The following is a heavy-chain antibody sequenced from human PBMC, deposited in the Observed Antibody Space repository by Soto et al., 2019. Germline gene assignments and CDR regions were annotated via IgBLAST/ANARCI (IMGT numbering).Heavy chain of an antibody. CDR1: GFTFSSYS. CDR2: INSDGSST. J-gene: IGHJ4*02. CDR3: VRTSLVVAVATREDY. Sequence: GGSLRLSCAASGFTFSSYSMSWVRQAPGKGLVWVSRINSDGSSTSYADSVKGRFTISRDNAKNTLYLQMNSLRAEDTAVYYCVRTSLVVAVATREDYWGQGTLVTVSS. D-gene: IGHD2-15*01. V-gene: IGHV3-74*01.